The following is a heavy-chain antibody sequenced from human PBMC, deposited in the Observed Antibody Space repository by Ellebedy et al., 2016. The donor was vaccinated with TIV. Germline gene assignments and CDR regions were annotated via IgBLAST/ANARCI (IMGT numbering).Heavy chain of an antibody. CDR2: INPNSGGT. J-gene: IGHJ5*02. V-gene: IGHV1-2*04. CDR3: ARARYKKWFDP. CDR1: GYTFTGYY. Sequence: AASVKVSCKASGYTFTGYYMHWMRQAPGQGLECMGWINPNSGGTNYAQKFQGWVTMTRDPSISTAYMELSRLRSDDTAVYYCARARYKKWFDPWGQGTLVTVSS. D-gene: IGHD5-24*01.